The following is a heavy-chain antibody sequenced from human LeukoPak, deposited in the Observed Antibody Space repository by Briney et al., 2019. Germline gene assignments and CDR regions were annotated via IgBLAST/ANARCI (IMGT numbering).Heavy chain of an antibody. V-gene: IGHV3-23*01. CDR2: ISDSGAIT. D-gene: IGHD2-2*03. J-gene: IGHJ4*02. CDR1: GFTFSRYA. CDR3: AKVVYGYCSSTTCFAFDY. Sequence: PGGSLRLSCAASGFTFSRYAMALVRQPPGKGLEWVSSISDSGAITYYADSVEGRFTISRDNSKNTLFLQMNSLSAEDTAIYYCAKVVYGYCSSTTCFAFDYWGEGALVPVSS.